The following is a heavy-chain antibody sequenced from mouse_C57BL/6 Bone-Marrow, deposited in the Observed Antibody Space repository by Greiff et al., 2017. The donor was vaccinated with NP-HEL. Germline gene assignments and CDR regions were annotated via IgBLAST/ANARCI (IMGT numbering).Heavy chain of an antibody. D-gene: IGHD3-2*02. CDR3: AKYSSGYVYYYAMDY. J-gene: IGHJ4*01. V-gene: IGHV3-6*01. Sequence: EVKLQESGPGLVKPSQSLSLTCSVTGYSITSGYYWNWIRQFPGNKLEWMGYISYDGSNNYNPSLKNRISITRDTSKNQFFLKLNSVTTEDTATYYCAKYSSGYVYYYAMDYWGQGTSVTVSS. CDR1: GYSITSGYY. CDR2: ISYDGSN.